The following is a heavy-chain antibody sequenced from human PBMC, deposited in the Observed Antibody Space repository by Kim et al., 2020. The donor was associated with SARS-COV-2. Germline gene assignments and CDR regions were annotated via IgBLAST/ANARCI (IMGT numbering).Heavy chain of an antibody. Sequence: ASVKVSCKASGYTFTGYYMHWVRQAPGQGLEWMGWINPNSGGTNYAQKFQGRVTMTRDTSISTAYMELSRLRSDDTAVYYCARGPMTTVSQFDYWGQGTLVTVSS. D-gene: IGHD4-4*01. V-gene: IGHV1-2*02. J-gene: IGHJ4*02. CDR1: GYTFTGYY. CDR2: INPNSGGT. CDR3: ARGPMTTVSQFDY.